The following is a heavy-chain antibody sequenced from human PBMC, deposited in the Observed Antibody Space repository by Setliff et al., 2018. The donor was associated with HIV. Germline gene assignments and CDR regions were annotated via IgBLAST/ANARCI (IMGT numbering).Heavy chain of an antibody. CDR3: ARDYWKVPDH. CDR2: IMAMLGTA. D-gene: IGHD1-1*01. CDR1: GDTFSSYA. V-gene: IGHV1-69*11. Sequence: SVKVSCKASGDTFSSYAINWVRQAPGQGLEWMGKIMAMLGTANYAQKFQGRVTITADESTSTVYMELRSLRSEDTAVYYCARDYWKVPDHWGQGTLVTVSS. J-gene: IGHJ4*02.